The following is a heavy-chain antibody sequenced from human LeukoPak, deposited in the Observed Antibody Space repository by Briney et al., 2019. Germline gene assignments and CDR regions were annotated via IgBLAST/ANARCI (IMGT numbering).Heavy chain of an antibody. D-gene: IGHD4-23*01. CDR3: AKANSNYYYYYMDV. V-gene: IGHV3-30*18. J-gene: IGHJ6*03. Sequence: GGSLRLSCAASGFTFSSYGMHWVRQAPGKGLEWVAVISYDGSNKYYADSVKGRFTISRDNSKNTLYLQMNSLRAEDTAVYYCAKANSNYYYYYMDVWGKGTTVTVSS. CDR1: GFTFSSYG. CDR2: ISYDGSNK.